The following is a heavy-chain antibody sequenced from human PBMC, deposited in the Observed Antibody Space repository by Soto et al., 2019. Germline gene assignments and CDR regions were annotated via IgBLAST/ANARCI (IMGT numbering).Heavy chain of an antibody. CDR3: ARSYSYGSYWYFDL. D-gene: IGHD5-18*01. Sequence: QVQLVQSGAEVKEPGASVKVSCKASGYTFTTYGISWVRQAPGQGLEWMGWISVYTGNTNYAERLQGRVPRTTDTSTSTAYMELWRLRSDDTAMYYCARSYSYGSYWYFDLWGRGTLVTVSS. CDR2: ISVYTGNT. V-gene: IGHV1-18*04. CDR1: GYTFTTYG. J-gene: IGHJ2*01.